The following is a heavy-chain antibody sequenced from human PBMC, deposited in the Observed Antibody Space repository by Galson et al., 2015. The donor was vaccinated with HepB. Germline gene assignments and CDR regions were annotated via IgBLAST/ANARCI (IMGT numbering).Heavy chain of an antibody. CDR2: ISYDGSNK. CDR3: ATDSSGYY. V-gene: IGHV3-30-3*01. Sequence: SLRLSCAASGFTFSRYAMHWVRQAPGKGLEWVAVISYDGSNKYYADSVKGRFTISRDNSKNTLYLQMNSLRAEDTAVYYCATDSSGYYWGQGTLVTVSS. CDR1: GFTFSRYA. D-gene: IGHD3-22*01. J-gene: IGHJ4*02.